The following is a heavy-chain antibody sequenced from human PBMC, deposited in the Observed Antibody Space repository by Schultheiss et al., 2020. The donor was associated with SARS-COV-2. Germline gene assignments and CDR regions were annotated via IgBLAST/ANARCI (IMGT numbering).Heavy chain of an antibody. Sequence: SGPTLVKPTQTLTLTCTFSGFSLSTTGESVAWIRQPPGKALEWLALIYWNDDKRYSPSLKSRLTITKDTSKNQVVLTMTNMDPADTATYYCARMTKYYYDRSGCIDYWGQGILVTVSS. CDR1: GFSLSTTGES. V-gene: IGHV2-5*01. CDR3: ARMTKYYYDRSGCIDY. CDR2: IYWNDDK. D-gene: IGHD3-22*01. J-gene: IGHJ4*02.